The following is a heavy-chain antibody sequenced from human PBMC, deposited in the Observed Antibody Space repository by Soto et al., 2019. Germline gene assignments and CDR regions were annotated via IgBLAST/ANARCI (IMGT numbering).Heavy chain of an antibody. D-gene: IGHD3-10*01. CDR1: GYTFTGYY. J-gene: IGHJ6*02. V-gene: IGHV1-2*02. CDR2: INPNSGGT. Sequence: ASVTFSCKPYGYTFTGYYMHWLRQAPGQGLGWMGLINPNSGGTNYAQKFQGRVTMTRDTSISTAYMEPSRLRSDDTAVYYCARDDSTMVRVVHYYYYGMDVWGQGTTVTVSS. CDR3: ARDDSTMVRVVHYYYYGMDV.